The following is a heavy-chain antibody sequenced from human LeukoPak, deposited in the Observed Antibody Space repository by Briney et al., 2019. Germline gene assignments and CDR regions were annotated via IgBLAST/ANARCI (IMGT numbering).Heavy chain of an antibody. CDR1: GFTFSNYA. V-gene: IGHV3-74*01. CDR2: INSDGSDT. CDR3: IRLGVTSQNY. D-gene: IGHD2-21*02. Sequence: GGSLRLSCAASGFTFSNYAMNWVRQAPGKGLVWVSRINSDGSDTIYADSVKGRFTISRDNAKNTLYLQMNSLRAEDTGIYYCIRLGVTSQNYWGQGTLVTVSS. J-gene: IGHJ4*02.